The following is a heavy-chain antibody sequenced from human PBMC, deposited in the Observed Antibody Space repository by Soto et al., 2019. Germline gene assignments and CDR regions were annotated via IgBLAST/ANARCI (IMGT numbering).Heavy chain of an antibody. CDR1: GFTFSDSY. CDR3: ARVSWREKYGMDV. CDR2: ITFSGNTV. Sequence: GSLRLSCAASGFTFSDSYMSWIRQAPGKGLEWISYITFSGNTVYYADSLKGRFTISRDNAKDSLYLQMNRLRAEDTAVYYCARVSWREKYGMDVWGQGTTVTVSS. V-gene: IGHV3-11*01. J-gene: IGHJ6*02.